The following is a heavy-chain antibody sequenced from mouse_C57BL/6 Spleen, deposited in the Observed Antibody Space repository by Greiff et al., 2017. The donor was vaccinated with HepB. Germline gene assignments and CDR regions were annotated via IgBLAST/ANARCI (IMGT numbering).Heavy chain of an antibody. V-gene: IGHV1-61*01. CDR1: GYTFTSYW. J-gene: IGHJ2*01. D-gene: IGHD2-4*01. CDR2: IYPSDSET. Sequence: QVQLQQPGAELVRPGSSVKLSCKASGYTFTSYWMDWVKQRPGQGLEWIGNIYPSDSETHYNQKFKDKATLTVDKSSSTAYMQLSSLTSEDSAVYYCARPSYDYDGGYFDYWGQGTTLTVSS. CDR3: ARPSYDYDGGYFDY.